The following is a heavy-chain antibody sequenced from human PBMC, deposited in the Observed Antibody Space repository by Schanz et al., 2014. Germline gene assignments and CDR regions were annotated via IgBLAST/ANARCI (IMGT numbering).Heavy chain of an antibody. Sequence: QVQLVESGGGVVQPGRSLRLSCAASGFTFSDYWMSWVRQAPGKGLEWISYITYNGGTIYYADSVKGRFTISRDNAKNSLFLQLNSLRADDTAVYYCARNRGSGGQNWYFDLWGRGPLVTVSS. CDR1: GFTFSDYW. V-gene: IGHV3-11*01. CDR2: ITYNGGTI. J-gene: IGHJ2*01. D-gene: IGHD1-26*01. CDR3: ARNRGSGGQNWYFDL.